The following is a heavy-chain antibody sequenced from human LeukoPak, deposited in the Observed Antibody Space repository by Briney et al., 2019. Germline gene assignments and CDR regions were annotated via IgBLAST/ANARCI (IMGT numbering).Heavy chain of an antibody. CDR3: ARLTWITDY. CDR1: GDSISSSSNW. Sequence: SETLSLTCTVSGDSISSSSNWWGWIRQPPGRGLEWIGHIKSSGSPNYNPPLKSRVTISVDTSKNQFSLKVSSVTAADTAVYYCARLTWITDYWGQGILVTVSS. J-gene: IGHJ4*02. CDR2: IKSSGSP. D-gene: IGHD5-12*01. V-gene: IGHV4-39*01.